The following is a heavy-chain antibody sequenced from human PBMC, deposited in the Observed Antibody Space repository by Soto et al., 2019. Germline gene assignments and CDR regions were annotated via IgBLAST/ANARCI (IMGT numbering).Heavy chain of an antibody. CDR3: AKGRFLEGLAYIPDAFDI. J-gene: IGHJ3*02. CDR1: GFTFSSYA. Sequence: PGGSLRLSCAASGFTFSSYAMSWVRQAPGKGLEWVSAISGSGGSTYYADSVKGRFTISRDNSKNTLYLQMNSLRAEDTAVYYCAKGRFLEGLAYIPDAFDIWGQGTMVTVSS. V-gene: IGHV3-23*01. CDR2: ISGSGGST. D-gene: IGHD3-3*01.